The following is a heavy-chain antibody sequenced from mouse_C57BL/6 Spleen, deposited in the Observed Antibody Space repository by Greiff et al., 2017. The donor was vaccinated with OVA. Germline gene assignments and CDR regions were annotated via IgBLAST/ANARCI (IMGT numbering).Heavy chain of an antibody. Sequence: EVQLVESEGGLVQPGSSMKLSCTASGFTFSDYYMAWVRQVPEKGLEWVANINYDGSSTYYLDSLKSRFIISRDNAKNILYLQMSSLKSEDTATYYCARDGYYQGFDYWGQGTTLTVSS. J-gene: IGHJ2*01. D-gene: IGHD2-3*01. CDR1: GFTFSDYY. CDR2: INYDGSST. V-gene: IGHV5-16*01. CDR3: ARDGYYQGFDY.